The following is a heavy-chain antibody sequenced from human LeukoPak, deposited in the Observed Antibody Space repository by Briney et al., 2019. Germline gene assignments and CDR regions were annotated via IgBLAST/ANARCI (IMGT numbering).Heavy chain of an antibody. J-gene: IGHJ5*02. D-gene: IGHD1-14*01. Sequence: SETLSLTCTVSGGSLSSSSYYWGWIRQPPGTGLEWIGSIYYSGSTYYNPSLKSRVTISVDTSKNQFSLKLSSVTAADTAVYYCARRGPDSRINNWFDPWGQGTLVTVSS. V-gene: IGHV4-39*01. CDR3: ARRGPDSRINNWFDP. CDR1: GGSLSSSSYY. CDR2: IYYSGST.